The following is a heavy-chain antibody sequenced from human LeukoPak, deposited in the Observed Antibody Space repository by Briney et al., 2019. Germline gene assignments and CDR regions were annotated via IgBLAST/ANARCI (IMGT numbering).Heavy chain of an antibody. CDR3: ATETNGRYYDY. D-gene: IGHD1-14*01. CDR2: IGPTGSDR. J-gene: IGHJ4*02. CDR1: GLTFSTSG. V-gene: IGHV3-21*06. Sequence: GGSLRLSCTASGLTFSTSGFNWVRQAPGKGLEWVASIGPTGSDRYHADSIKGRFTISRENANNFLYLQMNSLRAEDTAVYYCATETNGRYYDYWGQGTLLSLSS.